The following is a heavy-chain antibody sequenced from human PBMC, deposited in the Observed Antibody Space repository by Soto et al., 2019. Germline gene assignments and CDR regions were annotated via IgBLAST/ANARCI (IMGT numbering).Heavy chain of an antibody. J-gene: IGHJ4*02. CDR3: ARDRYCSGGSCYFFPRFDY. V-gene: IGHV1-18*01. CDR1: GYTFTSYG. D-gene: IGHD2-15*01. Sequence: GASVKVSCKASGYTFTSYGISWVRQAPGQGLEWMGWISAYNGNTNYAQKLQGRVTMTTDTSTSTAYMELRSLRSDDTAVYYCARDRYCSGGSCYFFPRFDYWGQGTLVTVSS. CDR2: ISAYNGNT.